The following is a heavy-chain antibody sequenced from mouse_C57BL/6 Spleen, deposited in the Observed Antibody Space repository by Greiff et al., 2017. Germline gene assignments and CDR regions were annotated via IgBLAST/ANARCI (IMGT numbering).Heavy chain of an antibody. CDR3: ARDGYDDPFAY. D-gene: IGHD2-2*01. Sequence: EVQLRQSGPGLVKPSQSLSLTCSVTGYSITRGYYWNWIRQFPGNKLEWMGYISYDGSNNYNPSLKNRISITRDTSKNQFFLKLNSVTTEDTATYYCARDGYDDPFAYWGQGTLVTVSA. J-gene: IGHJ3*01. CDR2: ISYDGSN. V-gene: IGHV3-6*01. CDR1: GYSITRGYY.